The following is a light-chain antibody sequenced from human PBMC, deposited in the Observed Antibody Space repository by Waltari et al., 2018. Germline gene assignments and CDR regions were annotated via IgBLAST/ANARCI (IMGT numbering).Light chain of an antibody. Sequence: SYDLTQPPSVSVSPGQTARITRSGDALPKNYAYWYQQKSGQAPVLVIYEDSKRPSGIPERFSGSSSGTMATLTVAGAQVEDEADYYCYSTDNRGNHRVFGGGTKLTVL. CDR1: ALPKNY. V-gene: IGLV3-10*01. J-gene: IGLJ2*01. CDR3: YSTDNRGNHRV. CDR2: EDS.